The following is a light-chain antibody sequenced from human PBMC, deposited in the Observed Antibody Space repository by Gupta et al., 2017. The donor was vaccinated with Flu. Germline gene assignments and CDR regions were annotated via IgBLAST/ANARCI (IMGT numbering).Light chain of an antibody. CDR2: AAS. CDR3: RQHDSYPLT. Sequence: PSSLSASVGDRVTITCRASQGIGKDLGWYQQKTGKAPKRLIYAASKVQRGVPSRFSGSGSGTEFTLTISSRRPEDFATYYCRQHDSYPLTFGQGTMVEI. V-gene: IGKV1-17*01. CDR1: QGIGKD. J-gene: IGKJ1*01.